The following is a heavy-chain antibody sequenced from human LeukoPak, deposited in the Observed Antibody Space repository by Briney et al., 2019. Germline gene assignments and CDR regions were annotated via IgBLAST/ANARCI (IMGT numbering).Heavy chain of an antibody. CDR3: ARVAARPHYYYYYMDV. J-gene: IGHJ6*03. V-gene: IGHV4-61*02. CDR1: GGSISSGSYY. CDR2: IYTSGST. Sequence: SQTLSLTCTVSGGSISSGSYYWSWIRQPAGKGLEWIGRIYTSGSTNYNPSLKSRVTISVDTSKNQFSLKLSSVTAADTAVYYCARVAARPHYYYYYMDVWGKGTTVTVSS. D-gene: IGHD6-6*01.